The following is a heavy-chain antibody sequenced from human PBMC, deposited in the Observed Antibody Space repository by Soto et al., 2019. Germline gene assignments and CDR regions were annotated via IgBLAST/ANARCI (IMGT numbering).Heavy chain of an antibody. J-gene: IGHJ4*02. CDR1: GFTFSSYA. Sequence: GGSLRLSCAASGFTFSSYAMSWVRQAPGKGLEWVSAISGSGGSTYYADSVKGRFTISRDNSKNTLYLQMNSLRAEDTAVYYCAKDTGYCGGDCSAATSTYWGQGTLVTVSS. CDR3: AKDTGYCGGDCSAATSTY. D-gene: IGHD2-21*02. CDR2: ISGSGGST. V-gene: IGHV3-23*01.